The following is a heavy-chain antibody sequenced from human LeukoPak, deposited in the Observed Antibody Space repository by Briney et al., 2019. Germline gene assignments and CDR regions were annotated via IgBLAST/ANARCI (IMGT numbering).Heavy chain of an antibody. J-gene: IGHJ3*02. CDR3: ARFGPPLGSALDI. CDR2: ITGDGGFK. Sequence: GGSLRLSCVTSGFTFSAYAMYWVRQAPGKGLEYVSGITGDGGFKNYANSVKDRFTVSRDNSDNTLYLQMGSLRIEDTAVYYCARFGPPLGSALDIWGRGTMVTVSS. D-gene: IGHD3-10*01. CDR1: GFTFSAYA. V-gene: IGHV3-64*01.